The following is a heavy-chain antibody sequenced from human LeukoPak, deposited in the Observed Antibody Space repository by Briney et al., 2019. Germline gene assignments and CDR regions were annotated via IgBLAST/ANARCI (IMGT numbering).Heavy chain of an antibody. J-gene: IGHJ4*02. V-gene: IGHV4-61*01. Sequence: SETLSLTCTVSGGSVSSGSYYWSWIRQPPGKGLEWIGYIYYSGSTNYNPSLKSRVTISVDTSKNQLSLKLSSVTAADTAVYYCARVSYHFDYWGQGTLVTVSS. CDR1: GGSVSSGSYY. D-gene: IGHD3-10*01. CDR2: IYYSGST. CDR3: ARVSYHFDY.